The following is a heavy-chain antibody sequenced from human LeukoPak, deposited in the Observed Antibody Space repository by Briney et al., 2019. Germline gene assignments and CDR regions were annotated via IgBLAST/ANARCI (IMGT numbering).Heavy chain of an antibody. CDR1: GFTFSSYS. D-gene: IGHD2-15*01. CDR3: ARDRTKYCSGGTCYSSYSFDY. J-gene: IGHJ4*02. V-gene: IGHV3-48*04. CDR2: ISSSSSTI. Sequence: GGSLRLSCAASGFTFSSYSMNWVRQAPGKGLEWVSYISSSSSTIYYADSVKGRFTISRDNAKNSLYLQMNSLRAEDTAVYYCARDRTKYCSGGTCYSSYSFDYWGQGTLVTVSS.